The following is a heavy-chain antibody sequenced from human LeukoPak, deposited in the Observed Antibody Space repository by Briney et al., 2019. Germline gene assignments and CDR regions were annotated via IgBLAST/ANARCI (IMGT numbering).Heavy chain of an antibody. CDR1: GGTFSSYA. CDR3: ARDDTYYYDSSDPTPFDY. D-gene: IGHD3-22*01. V-gene: IGHV1-69*13. J-gene: IGHJ4*02. Sequence: PVKVSCKASGGTFSSYAISWVRQAPGQGLEWMGGIIPIFGTANYAQKFQGRVTITADESTSTAYMELSSLRSEDTAVYYCARDDTYYYDSSDPTPFDYWGQGTLVTVSS. CDR2: IIPIFGTA.